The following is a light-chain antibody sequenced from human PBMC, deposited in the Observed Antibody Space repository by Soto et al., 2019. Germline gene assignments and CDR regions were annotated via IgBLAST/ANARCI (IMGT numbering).Light chain of an antibody. Sequence: QSVLTQPPSASGTPGQRVTISCSGSSTNIGSNTVNWYQQLPRTTPKLLIYCNNQRPSGVPDRFSGSKSGTSASLAISGLQSEDEADYYCAAWDDSLNSWVFGGGTKLTVL. CDR3: AAWDDSLNSWV. V-gene: IGLV1-44*01. CDR2: CNN. CDR1: STNIGSNT. J-gene: IGLJ3*02.